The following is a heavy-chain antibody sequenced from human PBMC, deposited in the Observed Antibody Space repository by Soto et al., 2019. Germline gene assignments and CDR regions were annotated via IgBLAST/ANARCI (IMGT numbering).Heavy chain of an antibody. V-gene: IGHV3-23*01. J-gene: IGHJ4*02. D-gene: IGHD6-13*01. CDR3: AKSFSSNWYDYFDY. CDR1: GITFIADA. Sequence: PGGSLRLSCAASGITFIADAMSWVRQAPGKGLEWVSAISGSGATTYYADSVKGRFTISRDKSKNTLYLQMNSLRAEDTALYYCAKSFSSNWYDYFDYWGQGRLVTVSS. CDR2: ISGSGATT.